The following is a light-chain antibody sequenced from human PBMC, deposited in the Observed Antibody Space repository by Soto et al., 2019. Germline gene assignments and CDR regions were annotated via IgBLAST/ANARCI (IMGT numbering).Light chain of an antibody. CDR1: QSVSSRS. CDR2: GAS. Sequence: EIVLTQSPGTLSLSPGERATLSCRASQSVSSRSLAWYQQKPGQAPRLLISGASSRAADIPDRFSGSGSGTDFTLTINRLEPEDFAVYYCQQYNNWPITFGPGTKVDIK. J-gene: IGKJ3*01. V-gene: IGKV3-20*01. CDR3: QQYNNWPIT.